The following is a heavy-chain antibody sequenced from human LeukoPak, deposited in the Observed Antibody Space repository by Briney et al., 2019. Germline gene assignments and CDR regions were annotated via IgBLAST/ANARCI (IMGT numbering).Heavy chain of an antibody. Sequence: RPGGSLRLSCAASGFTFSSYGMHWVRQAPGKGLEWVAVISYDGSNKYYADSVKGRFTISRDNSKNTLYLQMNSLRAEDTAVYYCAKRGTSSGYYYAIDYWGQGTLATVSS. V-gene: IGHV3-30*18. D-gene: IGHD3-22*01. CDR2: ISYDGSNK. CDR1: GFTFSSYG. CDR3: AKRGTSSGYYYAIDY. J-gene: IGHJ4*02.